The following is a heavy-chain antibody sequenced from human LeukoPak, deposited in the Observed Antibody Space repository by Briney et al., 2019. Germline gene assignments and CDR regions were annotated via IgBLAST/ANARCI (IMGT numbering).Heavy chain of an antibody. V-gene: IGHV4-59*12. CDR3: ASMARAYYYYYYMDV. CDR1: GGSISSYY. J-gene: IGHJ6*03. D-gene: IGHD5-24*01. CDR2: FHHSGST. Sequence: SETLSLTCTVSGGSISSYYWTWIRQSPGKGLEWIGFFHHSGSTNYNPSLKSRVTISVDTSKNQFSLKLSSVTAADTAVYYCASMARAYYYYYYMDVWGKGTTVTVSS.